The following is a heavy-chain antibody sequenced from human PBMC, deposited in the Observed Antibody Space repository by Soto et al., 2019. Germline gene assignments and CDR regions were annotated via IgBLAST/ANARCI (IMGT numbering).Heavy chain of an antibody. CDR3: AKDGATVTNVIYYYYYYMDV. CDR2: ISGSGGST. D-gene: IGHD4-17*01. CDR1: GFTFSSYA. V-gene: IGHV3-23*01. J-gene: IGHJ6*03. Sequence: GGSLRLSCAASGFTFSSYAMSWVRQAPGKGLEWVSAISGSGGSTYYADSVKGRFTISRDNSKNTLYLQMNSLRAEDTAVYYCAKDGATVTNVIYYYYYYMDVWGKGTTVTVSS.